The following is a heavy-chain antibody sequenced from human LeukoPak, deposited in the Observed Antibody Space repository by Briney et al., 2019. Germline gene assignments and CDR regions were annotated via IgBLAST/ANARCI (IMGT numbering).Heavy chain of an antibody. CDR1: GFTFSSYS. Sequence: PGGSLRLSCAASGFTFSSYSMNWVRQAPGKGLEWVSSISSSSSYIYYADSVKGRFTISGDNAKNSLYLQMNSLRAEDTALYYCARAYCSSTSCSFDYWGQGSLVTVSS. D-gene: IGHD2-2*01. J-gene: IGHJ4*02. CDR3: ARAYCSSTSCSFDY. V-gene: IGHV3-21*01. CDR2: ISSSSSYI.